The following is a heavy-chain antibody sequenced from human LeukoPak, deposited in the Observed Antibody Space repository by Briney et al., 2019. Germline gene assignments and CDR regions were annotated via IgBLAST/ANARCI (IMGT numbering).Heavy chain of an antibody. D-gene: IGHD2-15*01. J-gene: IGHJ4*02. CDR1: GYTFTSYA. Sequence: ASVKVSCKASGYTFTSYAMNWVRQAPGQGLEWMGWINTNTGNPTYAQGFTGRFVFSLDTPVSTAYLQISSLKAEDTAVYYCARDYCSGGSCSVGHFDYWGQGTLVTVSS. CDR2: INTNTGNP. V-gene: IGHV7-4-1*02. CDR3: ARDYCSGGSCSVGHFDY.